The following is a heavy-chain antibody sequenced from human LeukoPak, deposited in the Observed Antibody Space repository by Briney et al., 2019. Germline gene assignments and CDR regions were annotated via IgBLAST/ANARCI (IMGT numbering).Heavy chain of an antibody. CDR2: IYSGGST. V-gene: IGHV3-66*01. CDR1: GFTVSSNY. CDR3: ARGEYYYYDSSGYHAALGY. J-gene: IGHJ4*02. D-gene: IGHD3-22*01. Sequence: GGSLRLSCAASGFTVSSNYMSWVRQAPGKGLEWVSVIYSGGSTYYADSVKGRFTISRDNSKNTLYLQMNSLRAEDTAVYYCARGEYYYYDSSGYHAALGYWGQGTLVTVSS.